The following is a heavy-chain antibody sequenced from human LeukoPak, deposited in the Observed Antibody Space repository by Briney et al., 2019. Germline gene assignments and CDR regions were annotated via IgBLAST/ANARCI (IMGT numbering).Heavy chain of an antibody. Sequence: SEALSLTCTVSGGSISSSSYYWGWIRQPPGKGLEWIGSIYYSGSTYYNPSLKSRVTISVDTSKNQFSLKLSSVTAADTAVYYCARAMYYDFWSGYPNFDYWGQGTLVTVSS. CDR2: IYYSGST. V-gene: IGHV4-39*07. J-gene: IGHJ4*02. D-gene: IGHD3-3*01. CDR3: ARAMYYDFWSGYPNFDY. CDR1: GGSISSSSYY.